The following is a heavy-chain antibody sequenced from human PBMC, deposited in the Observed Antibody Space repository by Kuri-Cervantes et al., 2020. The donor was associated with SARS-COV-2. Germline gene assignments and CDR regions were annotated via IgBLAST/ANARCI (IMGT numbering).Heavy chain of an antibody. Sequence: ASVKVSCKASGYTFTSYGISWVRQAPGQGLEWMGWISAYNGNTNYAQKLQGRVTMTEDTSTDTAYMELSSLRSEDTAVYYCATKHITIFGVVYHDFDYWGQGTLVTVSS. CDR1: GYTFTSYG. CDR2: ISAYNGNT. CDR3: ATKHITIFGVVYHDFDY. J-gene: IGHJ4*02. V-gene: IGHV1-18*01. D-gene: IGHD3-3*01.